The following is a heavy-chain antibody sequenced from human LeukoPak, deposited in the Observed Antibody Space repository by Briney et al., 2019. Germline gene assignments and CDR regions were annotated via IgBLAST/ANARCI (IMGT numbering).Heavy chain of an antibody. Sequence: GGSLRLSCAASGFTFSSHWMNWVRQAPGKGLEWVANIKEDGSEKDYVDSVKGRFTISRDNAKNSLYLQMDSLRAEDTAVYYCARDRIGGEEYWGQGTLVTVSS. D-gene: IGHD3-16*01. J-gene: IGHJ4*02. CDR3: ARDRIGGEEY. CDR2: IKEDGSEK. V-gene: IGHV3-7*01. CDR1: GFTFSSHW.